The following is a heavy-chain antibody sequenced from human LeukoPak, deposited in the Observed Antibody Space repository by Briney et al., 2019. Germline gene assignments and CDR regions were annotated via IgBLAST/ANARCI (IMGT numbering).Heavy chain of an antibody. CDR2: IYYSGST. CDR1: GGSFSGYH. J-gene: IGHJ4*02. D-gene: IGHD5-18*01. CDR3: ASGYSYGPPNGY. V-gene: IGHV4-59*01. Sequence: PSETLSLTCAVYGGSFSGYHWSWIRQPPGKGLEWIGYIYYSGSTNYNPSLKSRVTISVDTSKNQFSLKLSSVTAADTAVYYCASGYSYGPPNGYWGQGTLVTVSS.